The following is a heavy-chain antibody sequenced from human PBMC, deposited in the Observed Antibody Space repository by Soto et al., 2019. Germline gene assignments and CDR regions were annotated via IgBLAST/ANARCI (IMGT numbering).Heavy chain of an antibody. Sequence: SVGSLRLSCSSSVFPFSNHAMHCVRHSPGKGLEYVSAINYNGGTTYYVDSVKGRFTISRDNSKNTLYLQMSSLKVEDTAMYHCVTWGGIEDRNLEHWGQGTLVTVSS. CDR2: INYNGGTT. D-gene: IGHD3-16*01. J-gene: IGHJ4*02. CDR1: VFPFSNHA. CDR3: VTWGGIEDRNLEH. V-gene: IGHV3-64D*06.